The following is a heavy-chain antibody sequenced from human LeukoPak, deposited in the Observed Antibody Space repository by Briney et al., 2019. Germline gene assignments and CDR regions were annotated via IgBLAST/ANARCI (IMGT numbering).Heavy chain of an antibody. V-gene: IGHV4-59*01. CDR2: IYYSGST. CDR3: ARGGDPHYGMDV. Sequence: NPSETLSLTCTVSGGSISSYYWSWLRQPPGKGLEWIGNIYYSGSTNYNPSLRSRVTISVDTSKNQCSLKLSSVTAADTAVYYCARGGDPHYGMDVWGQGTTVTVSS. CDR1: GGSISSYY. J-gene: IGHJ6*02. D-gene: IGHD2-21*01.